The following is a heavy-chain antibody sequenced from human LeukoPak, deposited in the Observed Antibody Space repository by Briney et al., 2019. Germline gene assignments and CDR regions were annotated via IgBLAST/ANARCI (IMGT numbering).Heavy chain of an antibody. Sequence: GGSLRLSCAASGFTFSTYAMSWVRQAPGKGLEWVSGISGSGGSTFYADSVKGRFTISRDNAKNSLYLQMNSLRAEDTALYYCARDWGDPRDYYDILTDYFDYWGQGTLVTVSS. CDR1: GFTFSTYA. CDR3: ARDWGDPRDYYDILTDYFDY. V-gene: IGHV3-23*01. D-gene: IGHD3-9*01. J-gene: IGHJ4*02. CDR2: ISGSGGST.